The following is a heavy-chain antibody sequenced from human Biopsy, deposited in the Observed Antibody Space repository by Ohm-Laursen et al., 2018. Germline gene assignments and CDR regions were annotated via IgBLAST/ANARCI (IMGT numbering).Heavy chain of an antibody. J-gene: IGHJ6*02. CDR1: GGSFNGYF. V-gene: IGHV4-34*01. Sequence: GTLSLTCTVYGGSFNGYFWSWIRQPPGKGLEWIGDITQSGSTNYSPSLKSRVTISVDTAKKQFSLSLRSVTAADTAVYYCARVPLPGIGAAYQGRFLYGMDVWGQGTTVSISS. D-gene: IGHD6-13*01. CDR2: ITQSGST. CDR3: ARVPLPGIGAAYQGRFLYGMDV.